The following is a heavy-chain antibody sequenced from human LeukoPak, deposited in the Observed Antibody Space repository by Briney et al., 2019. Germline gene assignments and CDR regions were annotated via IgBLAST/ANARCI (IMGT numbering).Heavy chain of an antibody. CDR2: ISSSSSYI. D-gene: IGHD5-18*01. CDR1: GFTFSTLG. J-gene: IGHJ4*02. CDR3: ARYSHGFDY. Sequence: GGSLRPSCEASGFTFSTLGMNWVRQAPGRGRGWVSSISSSSSYIYYADSVKGRFTISRDNAKNSLYLQMNSLRAEDTAVYYCARYSHGFDYWGQGTLVTVSS. V-gene: IGHV3-21*01.